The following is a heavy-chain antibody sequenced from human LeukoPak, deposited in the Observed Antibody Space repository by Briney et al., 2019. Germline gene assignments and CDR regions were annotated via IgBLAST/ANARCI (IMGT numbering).Heavy chain of an antibody. Sequence: ASVKVSCKVSGYTRTELSMHWVRQAPGKGLVWMGGFDPEDGETIYAQKFQGRVTMTEDASTDTAYMELSSLRSEDTAVYYCATDHYDSSGYYSLGYWGQGTLVTVSS. J-gene: IGHJ4*02. CDR3: ATDHYDSSGYYSLGY. V-gene: IGHV1-24*01. CDR1: GYTRTELS. CDR2: FDPEDGET. D-gene: IGHD3-22*01.